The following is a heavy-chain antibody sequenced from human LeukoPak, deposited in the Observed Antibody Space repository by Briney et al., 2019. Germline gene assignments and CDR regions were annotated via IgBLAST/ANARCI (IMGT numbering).Heavy chain of an antibody. CDR3: ARYGDYPRNYYYMDV. V-gene: IGHV4-34*01. Sequence: SETLSLTCAVSGGSFSGYYWSWIRQPPGKGLEWIGEINHSGSTNYNPSLKSRVTISVDTSKNQFSLKLSSVTAADTAVYYCARYGDYPRNYYYMDVWGKGTTVTVSS. CDR2: INHSGST. J-gene: IGHJ6*03. CDR1: GGSFSGYY. D-gene: IGHD4-17*01.